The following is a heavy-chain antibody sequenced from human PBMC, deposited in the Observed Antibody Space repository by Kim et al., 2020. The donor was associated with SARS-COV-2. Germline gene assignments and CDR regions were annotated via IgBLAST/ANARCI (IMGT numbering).Heavy chain of an antibody. Sequence: SETLSLTCAVYGGSFSGYYWSWIRQPPGKGLEWIGEINHSGSTNYNPSLKSRVTISVDTSKNQFSLKLSSVTAADTAVYYCARGVWNYVVNYYYGVDVWGQGTTVTVSS. CDR2: INHSGST. D-gene: IGHD1-7*01. V-gene: IGHV4-34*01. CDR1: GGSFSGYY. J-gene: IGHJ6*02. CDR3: ARGVWNYVVNYYYGVDV.